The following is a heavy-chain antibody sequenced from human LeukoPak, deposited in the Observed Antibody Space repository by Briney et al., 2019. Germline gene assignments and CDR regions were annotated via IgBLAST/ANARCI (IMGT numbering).Heavy chain of an antibody. J-gene: IGHJ6*03. D-gene: IGHD3-16*01. CDR2: IIPIFGTA. V-gene: IGHV1-69*06. CDR3: ARGGDSNYYYYMDV. CDR1: GGTFSSYA. Sequence: GASVKVSCKASGGTFSSYAISWVRQAPGQGLEWMGGIIPIFGTANYAQKFQGRVTITADKSTSTAYMELSSLRSEDTAVYYCARGGDSNYYYYMDVWGKGTTVTVSS.